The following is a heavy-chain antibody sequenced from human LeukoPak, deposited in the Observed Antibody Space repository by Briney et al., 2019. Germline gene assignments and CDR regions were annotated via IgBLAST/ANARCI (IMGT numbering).Heavy chain of an antibody. CDR3: ARVGWEPHSFYYYYYYMDV. V-gene: IGHV3-21*01. CDR2: ISSSSSYI. Sequence: AGGSLRLSCAASGFTFGSYSMNWVRQAPGKGLEWVSSISSSSSYIYYADSVKGRFTISRDNAKNSLYLQMNSLRAEDTAVYYCARVGWEPHSFYYYYYYMDVWGKGTTVTISS. J-gene: IGHJ6*03. CDR1: GFTFGSYS. D-gene: IGHD1-26*01.